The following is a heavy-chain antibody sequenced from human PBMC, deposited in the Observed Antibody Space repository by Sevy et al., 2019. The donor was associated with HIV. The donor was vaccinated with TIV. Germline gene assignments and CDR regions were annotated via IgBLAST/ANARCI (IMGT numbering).Heavy chain of an antibody. CDR3: AKGLGMVQGALLSDDI. Sequence: GGSLRLSCAASGFSFNSYGMHWVRQAPGKGLEWVAVIRHDGSTKYYVDSAKGRFTISRDNSKNTLYLQMNSLRAEDTAVYYCAKGLGMVQGALLSDDIWGQWTMVTVSS. D-gene: IGHD3-10*01. CDR2: IRHDGSTK. J-gene: IGHJ3*02. CDR1: GFSFNSYG. V-gene: IGHV3-30*02.